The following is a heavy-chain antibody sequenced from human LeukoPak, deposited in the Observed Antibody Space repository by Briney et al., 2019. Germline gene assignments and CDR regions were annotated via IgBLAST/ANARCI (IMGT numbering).Heavy chain of an antibody. CDR3: ARDNNVVVVAANTGFDY. J-gene: IGHJ4*02. CDR2: ISSSSSYI. V-gene: IGHV3-21*01. D-gene: IGHD2-15*01. CDR1: GFTVSSNY. Sequence: GGSLRLSCAASGFTVSSNYMSWVRQAPGKGLEWVSSISSSSSYIYYADSVKGRFTISRDNAKNSLYLQMNSLRAEDTAVYYCARDNNVVVVAANTGFDYWGQGTLVTVSS.